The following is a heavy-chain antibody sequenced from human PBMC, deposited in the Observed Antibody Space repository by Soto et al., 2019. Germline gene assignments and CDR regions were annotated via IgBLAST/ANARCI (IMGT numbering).Heavy chain of an antibody. CDR1: GFTFDDYA. CDR3: AKDMYSSGWRAMDV. V-gene: IGHV3-9*01. Sequence: PGGSLRLSCAASGFTFDDYAMHWVRQAPGKGLEWVSGISWNSGSIGYADSVKGRFTISRDNAKNSLYLQMNSLRAEDTASYYCAKDMYSSGWRAMDVWGQGTTVTVSS. D-gene: IGHD6-19*01. CDR2: ISWNSGSI. J-gene: IGHJ6*02.